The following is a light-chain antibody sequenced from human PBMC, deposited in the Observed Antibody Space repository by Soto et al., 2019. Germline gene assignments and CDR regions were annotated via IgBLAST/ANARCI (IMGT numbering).Light chain of an antibody. CDR2: DAS. V-gene: IGKV1-33*01. J-gene: IGKJ5*01. CDR3: QQYDDLPIT. Sequence: IEMTQSPSPLSSRVGHRGTIIAKASQDISHYLNWYQQKPGKALKLLIYDASNLHPGVPSRFRGSGSGTEFSFNSTSLQPEDVATYYCQQYDDLPITFGQGTRLEI. CDR1: QDISHY.